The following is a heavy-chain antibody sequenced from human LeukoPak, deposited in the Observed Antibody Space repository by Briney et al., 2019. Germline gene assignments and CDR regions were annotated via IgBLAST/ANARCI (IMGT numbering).Heavy chain of an antibody. CDR3: ARVVGAVRDWFDP. Sequence: GASVKVSCKASGYNFIGYGITWVRQAPGQGLEWLGRISGYTGNTKFAQKFQGRVGMTRDTSTSTVYMELRSLRSDDTAVYYCARVVGAVRDWFDPWGQGTLVTVSS. CDR2: ISGYTGNT. D-gene: IGHD2-15*01. J-gene: IGHJ5*02. CDR1: GYNFIGYG. V-gene: IGHV1-18*01.